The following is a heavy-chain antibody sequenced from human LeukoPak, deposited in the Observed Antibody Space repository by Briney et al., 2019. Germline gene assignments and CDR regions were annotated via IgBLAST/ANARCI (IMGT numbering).Heavy chain of an antibody. Sequence: GGSLRLSCAASGFAFSSSWMSWVRQTPGKGLEWVADIDSTGGTIVYVDSVRGRFTFSRDNPKSSVYLQMSGLRAEDSAAYYCARDPGNGALDIWGQGTMVIVSS. CDR2: IDSTGGTI. D-gene: IGHD1-1*01. CDR3: ARDPGNGALDI. V-gene: IGHV3-7*01. CDR1: GFAFSSSW. J-gene: IGHJ3*02.